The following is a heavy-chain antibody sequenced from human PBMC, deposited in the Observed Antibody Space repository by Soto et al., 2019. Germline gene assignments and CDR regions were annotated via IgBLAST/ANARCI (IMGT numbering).Heavy chain of an antibody. D-gene: IGHD1-26*01. CDR3: ARGEDELLQSAYYYYYGMDV. J-gene: IGHJ6*02. CDR1: GFTFSSYG. V-gene: IGHV3-33*01. Sequence: GGSLRLSCAASGFTFSSYGMHWVRQAPGKGLEWVAVIWYDGSNKYYADSVKGRFTISRDNSKNTLYLQMNSLRAEDTAVYYCARGEDELLQSAYYYYYGMDVWGQGTTVTVSS. CDR2: IWYDGSNK.